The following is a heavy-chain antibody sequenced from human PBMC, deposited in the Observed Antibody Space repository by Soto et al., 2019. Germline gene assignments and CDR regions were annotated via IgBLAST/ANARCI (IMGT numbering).Heavy chain of an antibody. Sequence: GGSLRLSCAASGFTFSSYGMHWVRQAPGKGLEWVAVMWYDGSNKHYADSVKGRFTISRDNSKNTLYLQMNSLRAEDTAVYYCARPSYYYDSSGYLIDYWGQGTLVTVSS. D-gene: IGHD3-22*01. CDR3: ARPSYYYDSSGYLIDY. V-gene: IGHV3-33*01. CDR1: GFTFSSYG. CDR2: MWYDGSNK. J-gene: IGHJ4*02.